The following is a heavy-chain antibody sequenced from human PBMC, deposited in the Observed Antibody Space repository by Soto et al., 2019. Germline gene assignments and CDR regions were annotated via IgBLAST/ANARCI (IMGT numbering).Heavy chain of an antibody. V-gene: IGHV3-74*01. D-gene: IGHD2-15*01. CDR3: ARDFCSGGNCYTYYFDP. Sequence: WGSLRLSCAASGLSFNRYWMQWVRHAPSKGLAWVSHINTDGSNTNYADSVKGRFTISRDNAKSTLFLQMNSLRDEDTAVYYCARDFCSGGNCYTYYFDPWGQGIPVTVSS. J-gene: IGHJ5*02. CDR1: GLSFNRYW. CDR2: INTDGSNT.